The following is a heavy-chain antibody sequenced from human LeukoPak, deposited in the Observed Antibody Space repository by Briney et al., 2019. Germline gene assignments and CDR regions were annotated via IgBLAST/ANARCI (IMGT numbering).Heavy chain of an antibody. CDR1: GYTFTGYY. V-gene: IGHV1-2*02. CDR2: INPNSGGT. J-gene: IGHJ5*02. CDR3: AREHYDFWSGYLNTNWFDP. D-gene: IGHD3-3*01. Sequence: ASVKVSCKASGYTFTGYYMHWVRQAPGQGLEWMGWINPNSGGTNYAQKFQGRVTMTRDTSISTAYMELSRLRSDDTAVYYWAREHYDFWSGYLNTNWFDPWGQGTLVTVSS.